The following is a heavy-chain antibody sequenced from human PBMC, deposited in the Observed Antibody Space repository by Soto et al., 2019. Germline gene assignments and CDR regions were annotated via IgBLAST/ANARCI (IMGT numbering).Heavy chain of an antibody. Sequence: PSETLSLTCTVSGGSISSYYWSWIRQPPGKGLEWIGYIYYSGSTNYNPSLKSRVTISVDTSKNQFSLKLSSVTAADTAVYYCARQQYYYDSRSYYFDYWGQGTLVTV. V-gene: IGHV4-59*01. CDR1: GGSISSYY. D-gene: IGHD3-22*01. CDR2: IYYSGST. CDR3: ARQQYYYDSRSYYFDY. J-gene: IGHJ4*02.